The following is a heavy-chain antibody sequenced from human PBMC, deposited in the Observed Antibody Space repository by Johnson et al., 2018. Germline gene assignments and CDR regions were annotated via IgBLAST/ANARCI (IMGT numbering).Heavy chain of an antibody. Sequence: QVQLVQSGAEVKKPGASVKVSCKASGYTFTSYYMHWVRQAPGQGLEWMGIINPSGGSTSYAQKFQGRVTMTRATSTSTVYMELSSLRSEDTAVYYCAGPGATHYSYYGMGVWGQGPTVTVSS. J-gene: IGHJ6*02. CDR3: AGPGATHYSYYGMGV. V-gene: IGHV1-46*03. D-gene: IGHD4-17*01. CDR1: GYTFTSYY. CDR2: INPSGGST.